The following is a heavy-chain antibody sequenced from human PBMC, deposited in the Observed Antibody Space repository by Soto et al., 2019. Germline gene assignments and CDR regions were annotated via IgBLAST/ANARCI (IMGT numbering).Heavy chain of an antibody. CDR1: GFTFSSYG. CDR2: ISYDGSNK. D-gene: IGHD4-4*01. Sequence: GGSLRLSCAASGFTFSSYGMHWVRQAPGKGLEWVAVISYDGSNKYYADSVKGRFTIPRDNSKNTLYLQMNSLRAEDTAVYYCAKENANSVYRALGNLGYWGQGTLVTVST. V-gene: IGHV3-30*18. CDR3: AKENANSVYRALGNLGY. J-gene: IGHJ4*02.